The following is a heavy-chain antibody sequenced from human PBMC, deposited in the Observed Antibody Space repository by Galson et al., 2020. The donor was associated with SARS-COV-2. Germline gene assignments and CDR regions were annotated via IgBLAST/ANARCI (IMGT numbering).Heavy chain of an antibody. Sequence: GESLKISCAASGFTFSAYAMTWVRQAPGTGLEWVSGISGSGLTTYYADSVKGRFTISRDNSNNILYLQMNSLRVEDSALYYCAKDLNVHHPWGQGTLVTVSS. J-gene: IGHJ4*02. V-gene: IGHV3-23*01. D-gene: IGHD3-10*02. CDR1: GFTFSAYA. CDR3: AKDLNVHHP. CDR2: ISGSGLTT.